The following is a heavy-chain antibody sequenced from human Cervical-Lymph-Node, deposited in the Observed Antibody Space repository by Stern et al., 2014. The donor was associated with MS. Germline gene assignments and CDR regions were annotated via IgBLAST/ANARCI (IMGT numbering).Heavy chain of an antibody. Sequence: EVQLEESGGDLAQPGGSLRLSCAVSGFTFSLYAMSWVRQAPGKGLEWVSAISGTDSSTYYAETVKGRFTISRDNSKYTLYLQMNNLRAEDTAVYYCAKEGIPVASFDYWGQGTLVTVSS. CDR1: GFTFSLYA. D-gene: IGHD6-19*01. CDR2: ISGTDSST. J-gene: IGHJ4*02. CDR3: AKEGIPVASFDY. V-gene: IGHV3-23*04.